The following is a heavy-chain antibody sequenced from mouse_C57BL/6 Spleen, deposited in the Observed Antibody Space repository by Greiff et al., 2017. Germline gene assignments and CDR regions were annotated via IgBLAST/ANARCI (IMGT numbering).Heavy chain of an antibody. J-gene: IGHJ4*01. CDR3: ARHEETVVARGFDYAMDY. CDR2: ISSGGSYT. V-gene: IGHV5-6*01. D-gene: IGHD1-1*01. CDR1: GFTFSSYG. Sequence: EVMLVESGGDLVKPGGSLKLSCAASGFTFSSYGMSWVRQTPDKRLEWVATISSGGSYTYYPDSVKGRFTISRDNAKNTLYLQMSSLKSEDTAMYYCARHEETVVARGFDYAMDYWGQGTSVTVSS.